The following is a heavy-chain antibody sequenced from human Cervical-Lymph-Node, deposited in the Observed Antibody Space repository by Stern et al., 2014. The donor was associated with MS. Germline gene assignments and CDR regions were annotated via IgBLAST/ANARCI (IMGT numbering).Heavy chain of an antibody. CDR2: IHGDPSM. V-gene: IGHV3-69-1*01. D-gene: IGHD4-23*01. J-gene: IGHJ4*02. CDR1: GFTFETKT. CDR3: ARDRAVVTPMLSLDY. Sequence: EVQLVESGGGRVNPGGSLEPPGAAPGFTFETKTPNGARRLQGKGREWAASIHGDPSMYYAQSVRGRFTVSRDNAKNSLYLQMNSLRAEDTAVYYCARDRAVVTPMLSLDYWGQGTLVTVSS.